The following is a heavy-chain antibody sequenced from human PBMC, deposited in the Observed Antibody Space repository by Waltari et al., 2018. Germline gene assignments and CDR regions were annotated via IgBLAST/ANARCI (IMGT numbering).Heavy chain of an antibody. CDR2: IKEDGGRK. Sequence: EVQLVESGGGLVQPGGSLRLSCAASGFTLSHYWMGWVRQAPGKGLEWVAGIKEDGGRKDYVDSVKGRFTISRDNSKNTLYLQMNSLRAEDTAVYYCARGIAAAEKVGYWGQGTLVTVSS. V-gene: IGHV3-7*01. CDR3: ARGIAAAEKVGY. CDR1: GFTLSHYW. D-gene: IGHD6-13*01. J-gene: IGHJ4*02.